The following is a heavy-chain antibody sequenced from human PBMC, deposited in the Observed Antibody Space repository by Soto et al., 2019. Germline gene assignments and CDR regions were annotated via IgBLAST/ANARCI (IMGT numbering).Heavy chain of an antibody. D-gene: IGHD3-3*01. CDR1: GASIGSSY. CDR2: INHSGST. CDR3: ARGRTYYDFWSGYYSGPGYYYMDV. Sequence: SETLSLTCTVSGASIGSSYWSWIRQPPGKGLEWMGEINHSGSTNYNPSLKSRVTLSVDTSKNQFSLKLSSVTAADTAVYYCARGRTYYDFWSGYYSGPGYYYMDVWGKGTTVTVSS. V-gene: IGHV4-34*01. J-gene: IGHJ6*03.